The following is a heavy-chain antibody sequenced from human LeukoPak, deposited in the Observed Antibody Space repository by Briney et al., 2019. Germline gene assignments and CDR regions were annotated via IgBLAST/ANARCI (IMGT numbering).Heavy chain of an antibody. CDR3: ARDREITTRPGGWFDP. D-gene: IGHD6-6*01. CDR1: GYTFTSYD. J-gene: IGHJ5*02. Sequence: GASVKVSCKASGYTFTSYDINWVRQATGQGLEWMGWMNPNSGNTGYAQKFQGRVTITRNTSISTAYMELRSLSSDDTAVYFCARDREITTRPGGWFDPWGQGTLVTVSS. V-gene: IGHV1-8*03. CDR2: MNPNSGNT.